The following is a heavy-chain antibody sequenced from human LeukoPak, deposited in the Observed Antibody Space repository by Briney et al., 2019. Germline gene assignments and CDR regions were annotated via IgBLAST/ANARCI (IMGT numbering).Heavy chain of an antibody. CDR3: ARGSDYYGSGSYGNWFDP. D-gene: IGHD3-10*01. V-gene: IGHV1-8*01. CDR2: MNPNSGNT. J-gene: IGHJ5*02. CDR1: GYTFTSYD. Sequence: ASVKVSCKASGYTFTSYDINWVRQATGQGLEWMGRMNPNSGNTGYAQKFQGRVTMTRNTSISTAYMELSSLRSEDTAVYYCARGSDYYGSGSYGNWFDPWGQGTLVTVSS.